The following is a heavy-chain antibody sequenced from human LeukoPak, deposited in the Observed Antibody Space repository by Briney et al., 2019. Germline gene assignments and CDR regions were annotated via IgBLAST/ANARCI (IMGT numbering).Heavy chain of an antibody. V-gene: IGHV3-21*01. D-gene: IGHD3-10*01. CDR1: GFTFSSYS. J-gene: IGHJ4*02. CDR2: ISSGSSYI. CDR3: VRLNYYGSGSYEGKFDY. Sequence: GGSLRLSCAVSGFTFSSYSMSWVRQAPGKGLEWVSSISSGSSYIYYADSVKGRFTISRDNAKNSLYLQMNSLRAEDTAVYYCVRLNYYGSGSYEGKFDYWGQGTLVIVSS.